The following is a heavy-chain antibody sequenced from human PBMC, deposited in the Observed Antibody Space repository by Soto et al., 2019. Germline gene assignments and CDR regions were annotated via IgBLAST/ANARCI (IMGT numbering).Heavy chain of an antibody. D-gene: IGHD6-13*01. CDR3: ARVSPWHAIPYSRAPVDY. V-gene: IGHV1-18*01. Sequence: QVQLVQSGAEVKKPGASVKVSCKASGYTFTSYGISWVRQAPGQGLEWMGWISAYNGNTNYAQKLQGRVTMTTDTSTSTAYMERRSLRSDDTAVYYCARVSPWHAIPYSRAPVDYWGQGTLVTVSS. CDR2: ISAYNGNT. J-gene: IGHJ4*02. CDR1: GYTFTSYG.